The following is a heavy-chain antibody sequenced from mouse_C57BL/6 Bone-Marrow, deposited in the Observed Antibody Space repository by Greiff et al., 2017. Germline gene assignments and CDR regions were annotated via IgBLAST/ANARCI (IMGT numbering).Heavy chain of an antibody. D-gene: IGHD6-1*01. CDR3: ARPLCVCGRYALDY. CDR1: GYTFTSYW. CDR2: IRPSDSDT. V-gene: IGHV1-74*01. Sequence: VQLVESGAELVKPGASVKVSCKASGYTFTSYWMHWVKQRPGQGLGWIGRIRPSDSDTNYNHKFKGKATLTVDKSSSTAYMQLSSLTSEDSAVYYCARPLCVCGRYALDYWGQGTALTVSS. J-gene: IGHJ4*01.